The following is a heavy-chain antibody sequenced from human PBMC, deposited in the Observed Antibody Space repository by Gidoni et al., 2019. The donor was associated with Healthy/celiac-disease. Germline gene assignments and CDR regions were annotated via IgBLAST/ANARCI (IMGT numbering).Heavy chain of an antibody. CDR3: TTDDRRLLLNGYYYYGMDV. D-gene: IGHD2-15*01. J-gene: IGHJ6*02. CDR2: IKSKTDGGTT. V-gene: IGHV3-15*01. CDR1: GFTFSNAW. Sequence: EVQLVESGGGLVKPGGSRRLSWAASGFTFSNAWGSWVRQAPGKGLEWVGRIKSKTDGGTTDYAAPVKGRFTISRDDSKNTLYLQMNSLKTEDTAVYYCTTDDRRLLLNGYYYYGMDVWGQGTTVTVSS.